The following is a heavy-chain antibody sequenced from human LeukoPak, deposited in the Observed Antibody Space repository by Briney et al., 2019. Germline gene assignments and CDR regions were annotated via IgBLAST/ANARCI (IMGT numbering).Heavy chain of an antibody. J-gene: IGHJ5*02. D-gene: IGHD6-13*01. Sequence: PGRTLRLSCAASGFTFSSYAMHWVRQAPGKGLERVAVISYDGSNKYYTDSVKGRFTISRDNSKNTLYLQMNSLRAEDTGVYYCARDKSSSWYINWFDPWGQGTLVTVSS. CDR3: ARDKSSSWYINWFDP. CDR2: ISYDGSNK. CDR1: GFTFSSYA. V-gene: IGHV3-30*04.